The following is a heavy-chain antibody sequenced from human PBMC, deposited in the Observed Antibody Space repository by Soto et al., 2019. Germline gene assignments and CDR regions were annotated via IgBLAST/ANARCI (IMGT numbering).Heavy chain of an antibody. J-gene: IGHJ6*02. CDR1: GFIFSDYS. Sequence: LRLSCTPSGFIFSDYSMNWVRQAPGKGLEWISYITTTSSTMYYADSVKGRFTISRDNAKNSLYLQMNSLRDEDTAVYYCARDSSGRQYYGMDVWGQGTTVTVSS. D-gene: IGHD3-22*01. CDR2: ITTTSSTM. CDR3: ARDSSGRQYYGMDV. V-gene: IGHV3-48*02.